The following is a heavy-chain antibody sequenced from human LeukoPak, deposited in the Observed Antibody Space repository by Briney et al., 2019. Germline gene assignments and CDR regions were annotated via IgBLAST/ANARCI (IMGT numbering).Heavy chain of an antibody. CDR2: ISNDGNYK. Sequence: PGGSLRLSCAASGFSLNTYAMHWVRQAPGKGLEWVALISNDGNYKYYADSVKGRFTISRDNSKNTLYLQMNSLRAEDTAVYYCAKDPTRRSFYDFWSGYFDYWGQGTLVTVSS. V-gene: IGHV3-30-3*01. D-gene: IGHD3-3*01. J-gene: IGHJ4*02. CDR1: GFSLNTYA. CDR3: AKDPTRRSFYDFWSGYFDY.